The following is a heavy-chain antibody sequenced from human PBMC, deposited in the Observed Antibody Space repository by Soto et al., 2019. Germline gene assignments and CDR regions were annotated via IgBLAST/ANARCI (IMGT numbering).Heavy chain of an antibody. V-gene: IGHV3-23*01. CDR3: AKGLGYYDSSGPTGDAFDI. Sequence: EVQLLESGGGLVQPGGSLRLSCAASGFTFSSYAMSWVRQAPGKGLEWVSAISGSGGSTYYADSMKGRFTISRDNSKNTLYLQMNSLRAEDTAVYYCAKGLGYYDSSGPTGDAFDIWGQGTMVTVSS. CDR1: GFTFSSYA. CDR2: ISGSGGST. J-gene: IGHJ3*02. D-gene: IGHD3-22*01.